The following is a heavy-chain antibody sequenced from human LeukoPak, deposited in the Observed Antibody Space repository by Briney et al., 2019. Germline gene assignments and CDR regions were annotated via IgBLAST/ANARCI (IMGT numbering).Heavy chain of an antibody. CDR1: GYTFTSYD. V-gene: IGHV1-8*01. CDR2: MNPNSGNT. Sequence: GASVKVSCKASGYTFTSYDINWVRQATGQWLEWMGWMNPNSGNTGYAQKFQGRVTMTRNTSISTAYMELSSLRSEDTAVYYCARSRGPGYSYGVEAFDIWGQGTMVTVSS. D-gene: IGHD5-18*01. J-gene: IGHJ3*02. CDR3: ARSRGPGYSYGVEAFDI.